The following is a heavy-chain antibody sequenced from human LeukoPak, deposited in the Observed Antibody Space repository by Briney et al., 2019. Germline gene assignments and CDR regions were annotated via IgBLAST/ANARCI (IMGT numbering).Heavy chain of an antibody. CDR2: ISFDGSNK. D-gene: IGHD6-13*01. V-gene: IGHV3-30*18. CDR3: AKEGSNTWYYFDH. Sequence: GGSLRLPCAASGFTFSSSGMHWVRQAPGKGLEWVAGISFDGSNKHHSDSVKGRFTISRDNSENTLYLQMNSLRPEDTAVYYCAKEGSNTWYYFDHWGQGTLVTVSS. J-gene: IGHJ4*02. CDR1: GFTFSSSG.